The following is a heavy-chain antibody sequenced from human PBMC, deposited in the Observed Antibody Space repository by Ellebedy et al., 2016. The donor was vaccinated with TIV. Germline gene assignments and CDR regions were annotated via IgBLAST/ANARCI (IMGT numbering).Heavy chain of an antibody. J-gene: IGHJ3*01. CDR3: ATDGSYGDYRSPAHAFVL. CDR1: GFTFSSYW. D-gene: IGHD4-17*01. CDR2: INQDGSDK. V-gene: IGHV3-7*01. Sequence: GGSLRLSCAVSGFTFSSYWMSWVRQAPGKGLEWVANINQDGSDKYYVDSVKGRFTISRDNAKNSLYLQMNSLRVEDTSVYYCATDGSYGDYRSPAHAFVLWGQGTMVTVSS.